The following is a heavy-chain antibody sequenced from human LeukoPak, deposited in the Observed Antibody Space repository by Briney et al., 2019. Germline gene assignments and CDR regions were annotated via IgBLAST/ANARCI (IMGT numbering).Heavy chain of an antibody. Sequence: GGSLRLSCAASGFTFSSYSMNWVRQAPGKGLEWVSSISSSSSYIYYADSVKGRFTISRDNAKNSLYLQMNSLRAEDTAVYYCARVGSYGRDAFDIWGQGTMVTVSS. CDR2: ISSSSSYI. CDR1: GFTFSSYS. V-gene: IGHV3-21*01. D-gene: IGHD5-18*01. J-gene: IGHJ3*02. CDR3: ARVGSYGRDAFDI.